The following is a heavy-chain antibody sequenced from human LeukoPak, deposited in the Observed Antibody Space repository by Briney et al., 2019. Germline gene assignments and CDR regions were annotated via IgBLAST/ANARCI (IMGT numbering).Heavy chain of an antibody. V-gene: IGHV3-33*01. J-gene: IGHJ6*03. CDR1: GFTFSSYG. CDR2: IWYDGSNK. CDR3: ARRTLRVYYMDV. Sequence: PGRSLRLSCAASGFTFSSYGMHWVRQAPGKGLEWVAVIWYDGSNKYYADSVKGRFTISRDNSKNTLYLQMNSLRAEDTAVYYCARRTLRVYYMDVWGKGTTVAVS. D-gene: IGHD3-3*01.